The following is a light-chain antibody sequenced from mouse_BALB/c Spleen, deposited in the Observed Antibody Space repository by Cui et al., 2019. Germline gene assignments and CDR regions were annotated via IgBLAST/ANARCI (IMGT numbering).Light chain of an antibody. CDR3: HQWSSYPPT. Sequence: KVTLTCSASSSVSSSYLYWYQQKPGSSTKLWIYSTSNLASGVPARFSGSGSGTSYSLTISSMEAEDAASYFCHQWSSYPPTFGAGTKLELK. V-gene: IGKV4-79*01. CDR2: STS. J-gene: IGKJ5*01. CDR1: SSVSSSY.